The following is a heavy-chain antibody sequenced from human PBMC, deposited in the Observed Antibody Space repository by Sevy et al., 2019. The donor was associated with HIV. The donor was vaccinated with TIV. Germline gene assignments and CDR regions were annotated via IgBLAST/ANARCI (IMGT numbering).Heavy chain of an antibody. D-gene: IGHD3-10*01. CDR3: ARERATGDYYGSGSYHYFDY. J-gene: IGHJ4*02. CDR2: ISAYNGNT. V-gene: IGHV1-18*01. CDR1: GYTFTSYG. Sequence: ASVKVSCKASGYTFTSYGISWVRQAPGQGLEWMGWISAYNGNTNYAQKLQGRVTMTTDTSTSTAYMELRSLRSDDTAVYYCARERATGDYYGSGSYHYFDYWSQGTLVTVSS.